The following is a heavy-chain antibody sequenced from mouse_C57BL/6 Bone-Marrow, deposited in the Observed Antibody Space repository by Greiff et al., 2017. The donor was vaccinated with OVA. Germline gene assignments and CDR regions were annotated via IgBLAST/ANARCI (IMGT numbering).Heavy chain of an antibody. V-gene: IGHV1-55*01. CDR1: GYTFTSYW. CDR3: ASYDGYSYYFDY. D-gene: IGHD2-3*01. Sequence: VQLQQPGAELVKPGASVKMSCKASGYTFTSYWITWVKQRPGQGLEWIGDIYPGSGSTNYNEKFKSKATLTVDTSSSTAYMQLSSLTSEDSAVYYCASYDGYSYYFDYWGQGTTLTVSS. CDR2: IYPGSGST. J-gene: IGHJ2*01.